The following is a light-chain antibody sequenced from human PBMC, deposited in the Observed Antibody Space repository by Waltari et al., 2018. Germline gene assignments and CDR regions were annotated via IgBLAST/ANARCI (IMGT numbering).Light chain of an antibody. J-gene: IGLJ2*01. CDR3: SSYISSSTLEL. Sequence: QSALTQPASVSGSPGQSITISCTGTSSDVGGYNYVSWYQQHPGKAPKLMIFDVSNRPSGVSNLFSCSKSGNTASLTISGLQAEDEADYYCSSYISSSTLELFGGGTSLTVL. CDR1: SSDVGGYNY. V-gene: IGLV2-14*03. CDR2: DVS.